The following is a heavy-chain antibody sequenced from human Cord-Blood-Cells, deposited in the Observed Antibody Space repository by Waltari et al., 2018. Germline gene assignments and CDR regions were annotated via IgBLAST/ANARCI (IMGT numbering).Heavy chain of an antibody. J-gene: IGHJ6*02. Sequence: QVQLGQSGAEGKKPGAPGKASCKASGYTFSGYYMLWGRRAPGHGVGWMGRIDLTSGGRIYAQKFQGGVAMGTDTSVSAAYMELSTLGSDGTAVYYWAGDLGGGSEGYYYYGMDVWGQGTTVTVSS. D-gene: IGHD2-15*01. CDR2: IDLTSGGR. V-gene: IGHV1-2*06. CDR1: GYTFSGYY. CDR3: AGDLGGGSEGYYYYGMDV.